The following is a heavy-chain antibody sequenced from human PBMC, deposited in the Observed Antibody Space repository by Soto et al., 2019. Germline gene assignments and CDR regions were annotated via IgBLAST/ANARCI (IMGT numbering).Heavy chain of an antibody. CDR3: AASISYYGMDV. Sequence: PADYLKISCKGSGYTFTNYWIGWVRQMPGKGLEWMGIIYPGDSDTKCNPSFQGQVTISADKSITTTYLQWSSLKASDTAIYYCAASISYYGMDVWGKGTTVTVSS. CDR2: IYPGDSDT. V-gene: IGHV5-51*01. CDR1: GYTFTNYW. J-gene: IGHJ6*04.